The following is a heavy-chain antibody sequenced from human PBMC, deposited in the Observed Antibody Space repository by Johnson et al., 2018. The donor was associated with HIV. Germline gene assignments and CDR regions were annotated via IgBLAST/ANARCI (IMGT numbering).Heavy chain of an antibody. Sequence: QVQLVESGGVLVKPGGSLRLSCAASGFTFSDYYMNWIRQAPGKGLEWVSYISSSGSAIKYADFVKGRFTITRDNAKTSLFLQMRSLRPEDTAVYFCAREMAWEDAFDIWGQGTMVTVSS. CDR1: GFTFSDYY. J-gene: IGHJ3*02. V-gene: IGHV3-11*04. CDR3: AREMAWEDAFDI. CDR2: ISSSGSAI. D-gene: IGHD5-24*01.